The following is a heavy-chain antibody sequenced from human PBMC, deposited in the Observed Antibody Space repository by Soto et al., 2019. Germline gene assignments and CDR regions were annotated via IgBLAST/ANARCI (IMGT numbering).Heavy chain of an antibody. J-gene: IGHJ6*02. V-gene: IGHV4-59*01. Sequence: PWETLSLTCTVSGGSISSYYWSWIRQPPGKGLEWIGYIYYSGSTNYNPSLKSRVTISVDTSKNQFSLKLSSVTAADTAVYYCAREDYYGMDVWGQGTTVTVSS. CDR1: GGSISSYY. CDR2: IYYSGST. CDR3: AREDYYGMDV.